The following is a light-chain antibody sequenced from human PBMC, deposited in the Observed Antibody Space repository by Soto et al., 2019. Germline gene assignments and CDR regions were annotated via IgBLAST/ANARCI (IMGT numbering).Light chain of an antibody. CDR3: QQYTNWPLT. J-gene: IGKJ4*01. V-gene: IGKV3-15*01. CDR1: QSISSN. Sequence: EIVMTQSPATLSGSPVERATLSCRASQSISSNLAWYQQKPGQAPRLLVYGASTRATDIPARFSGSGSGTEFTLTISSLQSEDFAVYYCQQYTNWPLTFGGGTKVDIK. CDR2: GAS.